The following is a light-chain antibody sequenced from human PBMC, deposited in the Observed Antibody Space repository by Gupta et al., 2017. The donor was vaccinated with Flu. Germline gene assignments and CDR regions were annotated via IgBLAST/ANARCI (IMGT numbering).Light chain of an antibody. CDR1: QSISTY. V-gene: IGKV3-11*01. CDR2: YEA. J-gene: IGKJ2*01. CDR3: QQRSSRPMYT. Sequence: DIVFTQSPATLSLSPGESATLSCSASQSISTYLAWYQQQPGQAPRLLMYYEAHRAAGIPARCTGSGSGTDFTLTISSLEPSDFAIYYCQQRSSRPMYTFGQGTELEIK.